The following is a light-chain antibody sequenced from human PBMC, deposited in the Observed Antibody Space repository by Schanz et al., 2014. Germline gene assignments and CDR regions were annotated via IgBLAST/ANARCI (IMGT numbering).Light chain of an antibody. CDR1: QSVSSSY. V-gene: IGKV3-20*01. Sequence: EIVLTQSPGTLSLSPGERATLSCRASQSVSSSYLAWYQLRPGQAPRLLIHYASARATGTPDRFSGSGSGTEFTLTISRLEPEDFAVYYCQQYGSSTGTFGQGTKVEIK. CDR2: YAS. J-gene: IGKJ1*01. CDR3: QQYGSSTGT.